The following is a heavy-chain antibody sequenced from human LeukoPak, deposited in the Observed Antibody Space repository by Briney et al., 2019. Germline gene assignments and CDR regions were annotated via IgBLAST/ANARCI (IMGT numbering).Heavy chain of an antibody. V-gene: IGHV1-69*13. D-gene: IGHD3-10*01. CDR3: ARATRISMFRGVIFDWFDP. CDR1: GGTFSSYV. Sequence: ASVKVSCKASGGTFSSYVISWVRQAPGQGLEWMGGIIPPFGTTNYAQKFQGRVTITADESTSTAYMELSSLRSEDTAVYYCARATRISMFRGVIFDWFDPWGQGTLVTVSS. J-gene: IGHJ5*02. CDR2: IIPPFGTT.